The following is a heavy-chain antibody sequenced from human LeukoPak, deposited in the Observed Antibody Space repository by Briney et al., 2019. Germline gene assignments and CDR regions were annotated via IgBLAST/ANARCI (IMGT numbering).Heavy chain of an antibody. CDR2: VGNKASSYAT. CDR1: GSTFSGST. V-gene: IGHV3-73*01. Sequence: GGSLKLSCAASGSTFSGSTMHWVRQASGKGLEWVGRVGNKASSYATAYAASVKGRFTISRDDSKNTAYLQMNSLKTEDTAVYYCTRSLNWIREYWGQGTLVTVSS. D-gene: IGHD1-20*01. J-gene: IGHJ4*02. CDR3: TRSLNWIREY.